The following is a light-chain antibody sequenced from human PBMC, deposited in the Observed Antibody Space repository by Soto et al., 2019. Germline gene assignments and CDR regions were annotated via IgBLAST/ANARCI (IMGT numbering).Light chain of an antibody. Sequence: QSALTQPASVSGSPGQSITVSCTGTSIDVGGHNYVSWFKQHPGQAPKLLIYEVTTRPSGVSTRFSGSKSANTASLTISGLQAEDEADYHCSSYSSSGTLWVFGTGTKLTVL. CDR2: EVT. CDR1: SIDVGGHNY. CDR3: SSYSSSGTLWV. J-gene: IGLJ1*01. V-gene: IGLV2-14*01.